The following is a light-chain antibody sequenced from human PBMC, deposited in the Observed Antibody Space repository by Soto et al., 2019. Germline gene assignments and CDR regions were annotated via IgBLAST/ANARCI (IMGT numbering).Light chain of an antibody. J-gene: IGKJ5*01. CDR1: QSSSIK. CDR2: NTS. CDR3: QQYNNWTPIT. V-gene: IGKV3-15*01. Sequence: IVMAQAPTALSVSPGERPTLSCRCSQSSSIKLAWYQQKPGQAPTLLIYNTSTWATGIPARFSGSGSGTEFTLTISSLQSEDFAVYYCQQYNNWTPITFGQGTQVEIK.